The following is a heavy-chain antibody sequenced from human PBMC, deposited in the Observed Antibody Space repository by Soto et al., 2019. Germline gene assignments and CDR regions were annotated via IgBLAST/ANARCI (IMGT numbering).Heavy chain of an antibody. D-gene: IGHD6-13*01. J-gene: IGHJ6*02. CDR1: GDSVSSNSAA. CDR3: AREYSSSWSHPGYYGMDV. Sequence: SQTLSLTCAISGDSVSSNSAAWNWIRQSPSRGLEWLGRTYYRSKWYNDYAVSVKSRITINPDTSKNQFSLQLNSVTPEDTAVYYCAREYSSSWSHPGYYGMDVWGQGTTVTVSS. CDR2: TYYRSKWYN. V-gene: IGHV6-1*01.